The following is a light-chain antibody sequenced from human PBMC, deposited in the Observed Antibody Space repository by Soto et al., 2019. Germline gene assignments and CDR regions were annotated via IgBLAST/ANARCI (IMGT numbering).Light chain of an antibody. CDR3: QKYNGVPLS. Sequence: DIQMTQSPSSLSASVGDRVTITCRASQGISIYLAWYQQKPGKVPKLLIYDASTLQSGVPSRFSGSGSGTDFTLTISGLQPEDVATYYCQKYNGVPLSFGGGTKVEIK. V-gene: IGKV1-27*01. CDR1: QGISIY. CDR2: DAS. J-gene: IGKJ4*01.